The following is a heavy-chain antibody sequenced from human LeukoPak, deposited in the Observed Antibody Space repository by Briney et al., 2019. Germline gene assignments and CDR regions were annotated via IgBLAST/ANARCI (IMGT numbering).Heavy chain of an antibody. CDR3: AKAASSSWPSYYYGMDV. J-gene: IGHJ6*02. D-gene: IGHD6-13*01. CDR2: ITGSGGNT. CDR1: GFIFSSYS. Sequence: PGGSLRLSCAASGFIFSSYSMSWVRQAPGMGLGWVSVITGSGGNTYYADSVKGRFTISKDNSKNTVYLQMSSLRVDDTAVYYCAKAASSSWPSYYYGMDVWGQGTTVTVSS. V-gene: IGHV3-23*01.